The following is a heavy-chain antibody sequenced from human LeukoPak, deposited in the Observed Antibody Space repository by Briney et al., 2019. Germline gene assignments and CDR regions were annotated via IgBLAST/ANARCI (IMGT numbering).Heavy chain of an antibody. D-gene: IGHD3-16*01. CDR3: ARRTGEAVWFDP. CDR1: GGSISPYY. J-gene: IGHJ5*02. CDR2: MYYSGST. Sequence: SETLSLTCTVSGGSISPYYWSWIRQPPGKGLEWIGYMYYSGSTNYNPSLKSRVTISIDTSKNQFYLKLSSVTAADTAVYYCARRTGEAVWFDPWGQGTLVTVSS. V-gene: IGHV4-59*08.